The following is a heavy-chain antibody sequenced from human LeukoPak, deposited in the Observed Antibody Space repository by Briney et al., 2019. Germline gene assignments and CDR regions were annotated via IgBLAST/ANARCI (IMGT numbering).Heavy chain of an antibody. J-gene: IGHJ4*02. CDR2: ISSDESDK. V-gene: IGHV3-30-3*02. CDR3: AKYGPQDSGSSHFDY. D-gene: IGHD1-26*01. CDR1: GFTSSNYA. Sequence: GGSLRLSCAASGFTSSNYAMHWVRQAPGKGLEWVAFISSDESDKYYADSVKGRFTISRDNSKNTLYLQMNSLRAEDTAIYYCAKYGPQDSGSSHFDYWGQGALVTVSS.